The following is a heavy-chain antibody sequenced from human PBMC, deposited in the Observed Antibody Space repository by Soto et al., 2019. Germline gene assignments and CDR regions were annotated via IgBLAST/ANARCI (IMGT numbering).Heavy chain of an antibody. D-gene: IGHD3-10*01. V-gene: IGHV3-21*01. CDR3: VRDTEGSGSYYIGIYYYYGMDV. CDR2: ISSSSSYI. Sequence: GGSLRLSCAASGFTFSSYSMNWVRQAPGKGLEWVSSISSSSSYIYYADSVKGRFTISRDNAKNSLYLQMNSLRAEDTAVYYCVRDTEGSGSYYIGIYYYYGMDVWGQGTTVTVS. CDR1: GFTFSSYS. J-gene: IGHJ6*02.